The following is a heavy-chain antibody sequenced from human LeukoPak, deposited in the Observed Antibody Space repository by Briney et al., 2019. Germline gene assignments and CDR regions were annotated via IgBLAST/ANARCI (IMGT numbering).Heavy chain of an antibody. Sequence: GGTLRLSCAASGFTFSSYGMSWVRQAPGKGLEWVSTISDTGSSTYYADSVKGRFTISRDNSKNTLYLQMHSLRAEDTAIYYCTKRGTVTTFGHCDFWGQGTLVTVSS. CDR3: TKRGTVTTFGHCDF. CDR2: ISDTGSST. D-gene: IGHD4-17*01. V-gene: IGHV3-23*01. J-gene: IGHJ4*02. CDR1: GFTFSSYG.